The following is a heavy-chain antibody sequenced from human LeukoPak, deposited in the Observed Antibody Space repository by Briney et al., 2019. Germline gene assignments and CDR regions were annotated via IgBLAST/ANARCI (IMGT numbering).Heavy chain of an antibody. V-gene: IGHV3-23*01. CDR2: ISGSGGST. CDR3: AKNTYYYDSSGFVDY. D-gene: IGHD3-22*01. J-gene: IGHJ4*02. CDR1: GFTFSSYA. Sequence: TGGSLRLSCAASGFTFSSYAMSWVRRAPGKGLEWVSAISGSGGSTYYADSVKGRFTISRDNSKNTLYLQMNSLRAEDTAVYYCAKNTYYYDSSGFVDYWGQGTLVTVSS.